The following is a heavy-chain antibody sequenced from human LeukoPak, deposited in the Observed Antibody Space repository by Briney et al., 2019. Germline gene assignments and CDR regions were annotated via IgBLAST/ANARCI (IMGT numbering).Heavy chain of an antibody. CDR2: IIPIFGTA. D-gene: IGHD3-22*01. J-gene: IGHJ6*04. V-gene: IGHV1-69*05. Sequence: EASVKVSCRASGGTFSSYAISWVRQAPGQGLEWMGGIIPIFGTANYAQKFQGRVTITTDESTSTAYMELSSLRSEDTAVYYCAREFDRLMDVWGKGTTVTVSS. CDR3: AREFDRLMDV. CDR1: GGTFSSYA.